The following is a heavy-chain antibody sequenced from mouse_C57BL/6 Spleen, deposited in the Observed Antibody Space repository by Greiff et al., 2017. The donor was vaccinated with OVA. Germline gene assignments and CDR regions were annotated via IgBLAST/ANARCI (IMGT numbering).Heavy chain of an antibody. J-gene: IGHJ1*03. V-gene: IGHV7-3*01. CDR3: ARPLTGTWYFDV. CDR2: IRNKANGYTT. Sequence: EVKLVESGGGLVQPGGSLSLSCAASGFTFTDYYMSWVRQPPGKALEWLGFIRNKANGYTTEYSASVKGRFTISRDNSQSILYLQMNALRAEDSATYYCARPLTGTWYFDVWGTGTTVTVSS. CDR1: GFTFTDYY. D-gene: IGHD4-1*01.